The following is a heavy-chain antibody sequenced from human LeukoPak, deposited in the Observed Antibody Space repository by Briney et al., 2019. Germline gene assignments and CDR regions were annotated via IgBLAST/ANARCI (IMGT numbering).Heavy chain of an antibody. V-gene: IGHV3-30-3*01. D-gene: IGHD6-13*01. Sequence: GGSLRLSCAASGFTFSSYAMHWVRQAPGKGLEWVAVISYDGSNKYYADSVKGRFTISRDNSKNTLYLQMNSLRAEDTAVYYCARDPGIAAAVFYFDYWGQGTLVTVSS. CDR3: ARDPGIAAAVFYFDY. CDR2: ISYDGSNK. CDR1: GFTFSSYA. J-gene: IGHJ4*02.